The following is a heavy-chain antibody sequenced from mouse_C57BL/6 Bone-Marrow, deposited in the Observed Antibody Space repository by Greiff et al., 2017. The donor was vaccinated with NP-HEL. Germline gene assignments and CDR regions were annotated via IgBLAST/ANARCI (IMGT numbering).Heavy chain of an antibody. CDR2: ISDGGSYT. CDR3: ARGELVWFAY. J-gene: IGHJ3*01. CDR1: GFTFSSYA. D-gene: IGHD4-1*01. Sequence: EVMLVESGGGLVKPGGSLKLSCAASGFTFSSYAMSWVRQTPEKRLEWVATISDGGSYTYYPDNVKGRFTIARDNAKNNLYLQMSHLKSEDTAMYYCARGELVWFAYWGQGTLVTVSA. V-gene: IGHV5-4*03.